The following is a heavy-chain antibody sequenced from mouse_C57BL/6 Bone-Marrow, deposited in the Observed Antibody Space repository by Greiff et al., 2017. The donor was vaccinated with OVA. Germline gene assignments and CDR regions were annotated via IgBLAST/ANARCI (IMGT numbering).Heavy chain of an antibody. D-gene: IGHD3-2*02. Sequence: VQLQQSGAELVRPGASVTLSCKASGYTFTDYEMHWVKQTPVHGLEWIGAIDPETGGPAYNQKFKGKAILTADKSSSTAYMELRSLTSEDSAVYYCTRSDSSAWFAYWGQGTLVTVSA. CDR2: IDPETGGP. V-gene: IGHV1-15*01. CDR1: GYTFTDYE. CDR3: TRSDSSAWFAY. J-gene: IGHJ3*01.